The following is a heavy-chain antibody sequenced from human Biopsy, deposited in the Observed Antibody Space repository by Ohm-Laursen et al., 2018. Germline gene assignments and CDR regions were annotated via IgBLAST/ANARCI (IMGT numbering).Heavy chain of an antibody. J-gene: IGHJ4*02. Sequence: SLRLSCATSGFNLGDYAMHWVRQVPGKGLEWVSGIKWNSGKIDYADSVKGRFTISRDNAKNSLYPHMNSLRTEDSAFYYCARDTGTMVRGVLYQWGQGTQVTVSS. CDR3: ARDTGTMVRGVLYQ. D-gene: IGHD3-10*01. CDR2: IKWNSGKI. V-gene: IGHV3-9*01. CDR1: GFNLGDYA.